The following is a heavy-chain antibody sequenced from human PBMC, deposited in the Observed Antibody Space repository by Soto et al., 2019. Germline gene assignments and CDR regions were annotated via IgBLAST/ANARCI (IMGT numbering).Heavy chain of an antibody. CDR2: ISSSSSTI. J-gene: IGHJ6*02. Sequence: EVQLVESGGGLVQPGGSLRLSCAASGFTFSSYSMNWVRQAPGKGLEWVSYISSSSSTIYYADSVKGRFTISRDNAKNSLYLQMNSLRDEDTAVYYCASFFIEYGSGSYYGMDVWGQGTTVTVSS. D-gene: IGHD3-10*01. CDR1: GFTFSSYS. V-gene: IGHV3-48*02. CDR3: ASFFIEYGSGSYYGMDV.